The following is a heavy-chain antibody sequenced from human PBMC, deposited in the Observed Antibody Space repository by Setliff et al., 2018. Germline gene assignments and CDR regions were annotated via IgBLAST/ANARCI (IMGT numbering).Heavy chain of an antibody. D-gene: IGHD1-1*01. J-gene: IGHJ6*02. Sequence: ASVKVSCKTSDYILTSYGLSWVRQAPGQGLEWVGGITPIFETAHYAQKFQDRVTITADKSTSTVYMELNSLISEDTAVYLCARDSVTLGQLERRGGFRYYDMDVWGQGTTVTVSS. CDR2: ITPIFETA. V-gene: IGHV1-69*06. CDR3: ARDSVTLGQLERRGGFRYYDMDV. CDR1: DYILTSYG.